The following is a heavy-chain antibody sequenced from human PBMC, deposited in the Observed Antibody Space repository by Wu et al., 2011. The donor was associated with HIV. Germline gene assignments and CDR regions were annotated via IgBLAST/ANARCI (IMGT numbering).Heavy chain of an antibody. CDR3: ATLPDCSGGSCYRGQVLFDP. V-gene: IGHV1-69*14. CDR2: IIPMFSTA. Sequence: QVQLVQSGAEVKKPGSSVKVSCKASGGTFSSYAISWVRQAPGQGLEWMGRIIPMFSTANYAQRFQGRVTITADKSTSTAYMELSSLRSDDTAVYYCATLPDCSGGSCYRGQVLFDPWGQGTLVTVSS. J-gene: IGHJ5*02. D-gene: IGHD2-15*01. CDR1: GGTFSSYA.